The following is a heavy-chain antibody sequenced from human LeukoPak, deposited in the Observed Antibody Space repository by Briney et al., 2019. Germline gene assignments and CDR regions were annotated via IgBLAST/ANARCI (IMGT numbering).Heavy chain of an antibody. D-gene: IGHD3-22*01. J-gene: IGHJ4*02. V-gene: IGHV4-59*08. CDR2: IYYSGST. CDR3: ARLVAAANPHYCDSSVHFDY. Sequence: SETLSLTCTVSGGSISSYYWSWIRQPPGKGLEWIGYIYYSGSTNYNPSLKSRVTISVDTSKNQFSLKLSSVTAADTAVYYCARLVAAANPHYCDSSVHFDYWGQGTLVTVAS. CDR1: GGSISSYY.